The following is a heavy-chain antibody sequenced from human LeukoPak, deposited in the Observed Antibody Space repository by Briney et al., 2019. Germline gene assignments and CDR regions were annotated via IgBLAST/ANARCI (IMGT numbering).Heavy chain of an antibody. V-gene: IGHV3-30-3*01. CDR2: ISYAGSNK. CDR1: GFTFSSYA. Sequence: PGRSLRLSCAASGFTFSSYAMHWVRQAPGKGLEWVAVISYAGSNKYYADSVKGRFTISRDNSKNTLYLQMNSLRAEDTAVYYCARSYIAVAGNDAFDIWGQGTMVTVSS. J-gene: IGHJ3*02. D-gene: IGHD6-19*01. CDR3: ARSYIAVAGNDAFDI.